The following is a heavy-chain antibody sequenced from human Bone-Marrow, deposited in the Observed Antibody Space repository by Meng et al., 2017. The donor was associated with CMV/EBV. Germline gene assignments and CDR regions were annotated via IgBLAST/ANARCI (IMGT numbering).Heavy chain of an antibody. Sequence: GGSLRLSCAASGFTFSSYGMHWVRQAPGKGLEGVAFIWYDGNYKHYADSVKGRFTISRDNSKNTLYLQMNILRAEDTTVYYCAKGYDSGNYYFDYWGQGTLITVSS. CDR3: AKGYDSGNYYFDY. J-gene: IGHJ4*02. CDR1: GFTFSSYG. D-gene: IGHD1-26*01. V-gene: IGHV3-30*02. CDR2: IWYDGNYK.